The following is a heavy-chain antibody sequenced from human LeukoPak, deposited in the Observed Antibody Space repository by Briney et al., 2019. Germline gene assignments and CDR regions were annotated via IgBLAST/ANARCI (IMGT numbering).Heavy chain of an antibody. V-gene: IGHV4-34*01. CDR1: GGSFSGYY. D-gene: IGHD2-21*02. CDR2: INHSGST. Sequence: PSETLSLTCAVYGGSFSGYYWSWIRQPPGKGLEWIGEINHSGSTNYNPSLKSRVTILVDTSKNQFSLKLSSVTAADTAVYYCAREEVVTAWNYWGQGTLVIVSS. J-gene: IGHJ4*02. CDR3: AREEVVTAWNY.